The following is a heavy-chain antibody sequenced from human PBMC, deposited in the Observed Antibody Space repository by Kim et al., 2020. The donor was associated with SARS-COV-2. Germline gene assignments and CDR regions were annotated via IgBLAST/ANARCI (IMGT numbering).Heavy chain of an antibody. Sequence: SDKNYVDSVKGRFTISRDNAKNSRFLEMNSLRAEDTAVYYCASDPYSRTAYWGRGTLVTVSS. J-gene: IGHJ4*02. CDR3: ASDPYSRTAY. V-gene: IGHV3-7*01. CDR2: SDK. D-gene: IGHD6-13*01.